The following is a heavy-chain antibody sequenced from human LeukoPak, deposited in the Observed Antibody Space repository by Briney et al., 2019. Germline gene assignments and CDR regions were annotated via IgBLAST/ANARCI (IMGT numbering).Heavy chain of an antibody. CDR3: ARGYFDWLLSSNPLDY. Sequence: GGSLRLSCAASGFTFSSYAMSWVRQAPGKGLEWVSAISGSGGSTYYADSVKGRFTISRDNAKNSLYLQMNSLRAEDTAVYYCARGYFDWLLSSNPLDYWGQGTLVTVSS. CDR2: ISGSGGST. CDR1: GFTFSSYA. D-gene: IGHD3-9*01. V-gene: IGHV3-23*01. J-gene: IGHJ4*02.